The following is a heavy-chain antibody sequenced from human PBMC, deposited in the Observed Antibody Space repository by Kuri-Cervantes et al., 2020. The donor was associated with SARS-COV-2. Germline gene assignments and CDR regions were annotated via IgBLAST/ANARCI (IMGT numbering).Heavy chain of an antibody. J-gene: IGHJ4*02. D-gene: IGHD1-26*01. CDR1: GFTFSSYA. Sequence: GGSLRLSCAASGFTFSSYAMSWVRQAPGKGLEWVSAISGSGGSTYYADSVKGRFTISRDNAKNSLYLQMNSLRAEDTAVYYCARVPGVGATPVDYWGQGTLVTVSS. V-gene: IGHV3-23*01. CDR2: ISGSGGST. CDR3: ARVPGVGATPVDY.